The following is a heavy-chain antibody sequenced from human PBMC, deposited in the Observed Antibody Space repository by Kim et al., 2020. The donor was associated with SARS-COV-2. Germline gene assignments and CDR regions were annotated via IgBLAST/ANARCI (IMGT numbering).Heavy chain of an antibody. D-gene: IGHD2-15*01. J-gene: IGHJ4*02. CDR3: VKEAAFTTVVVDYYFDY. Sequence: VQGRFTVARDNSRNTLYLQMNSLRTEDTALYYCVKEAAFTTVVVDYYFDYWGQGTLVTVSS. V-gene: IGHV3-30*02.